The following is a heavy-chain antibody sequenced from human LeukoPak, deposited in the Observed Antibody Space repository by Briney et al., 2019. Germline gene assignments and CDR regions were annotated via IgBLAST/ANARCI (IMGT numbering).Heavy chain of an antibody. J-gene: IGHJ1*01. Sequence: ASVKVSCKASGYRFIDYFIHWVRQAPGQGPECMGWISAYNGNTNYTQKLQGRVTMTTDTSTNTAYMELRSLRSDDTAVYYCARSLHYYDNSGLFIQHWGQGTLVTVSS. CDR3: ARSLHYYDNSGLFIQH. V-gene: IGHV1-18*04. D-gene: IGHD3-22*01. CDR2: ISAYNGNT. CDR1: GYRFIDYF.